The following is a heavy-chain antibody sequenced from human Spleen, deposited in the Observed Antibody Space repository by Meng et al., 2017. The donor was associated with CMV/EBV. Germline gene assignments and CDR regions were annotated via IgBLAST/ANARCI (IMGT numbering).Heavy chain of an antibody. D-gene: IGHD3-16*01. CDR1: GFTFRTSA. CDR2: IRHDGSSK. Sequence: GESLKIFCAASGFTFRTSALHWVRQAPGKGLQWVAFIRHDGSSKYYADSVKGRFTVSRDNSKNTLYLQMNSLGTEDTALYYCVKERSPSAIGYYFDYWGQGTLVTVSS. V-gene: IGHV3-30*02. CDR3: VKERSPSAIGYYFDY. J-gene: IGHJ4*02.